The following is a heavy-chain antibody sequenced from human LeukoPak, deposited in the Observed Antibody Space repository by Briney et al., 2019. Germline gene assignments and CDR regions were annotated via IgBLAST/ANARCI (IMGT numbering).Heavy chain of an antibody. CDR2: RSYDGSKQ. J-gene: IGHJ4*02. D-gene: IGHD3-22*01. Sequence: PGGSLRLSCAATGFTFSIYGMHWVRQAPGKGLEWVAVRSYDGSKQYYGDSVKGRFTISRDNSKNTLYLQMNSLGAEDTAVYYCAKGGGSGYYDSSGYCLDYWGQGTLVTISS. CDR1: GFTFSIYG. CDR3: AKGGGSGYYDSSGYCLDY. V-gene: IGHV3-30*18.